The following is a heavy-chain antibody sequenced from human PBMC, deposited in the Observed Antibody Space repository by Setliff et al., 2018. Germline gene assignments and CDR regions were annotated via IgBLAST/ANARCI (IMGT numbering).Heavy chain of an antibody. CDR2: IYTSGST. CDR3: ARSRYYYDSSGYYYYFDY. V-gene: IGHV4-4*07. D-gene: IGHD3-22*01. CDR1: GGSISSYY. J-gene: IGHJ4*03. Sequence: SETLSLTCTVSGGSISSYYWSWIRQPAGKGLEWIGRIYTSGSTNYNPSLKSRVTMSVDTSKNQFSLKLSSVTAADTAVYYCARSRYYYDSSGYYYYFDYWGQGTMVTVSS.